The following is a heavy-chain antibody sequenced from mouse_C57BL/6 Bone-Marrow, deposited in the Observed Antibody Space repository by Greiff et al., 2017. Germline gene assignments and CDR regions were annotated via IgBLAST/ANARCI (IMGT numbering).Heavy chain of an antibody. Sequence: EVHLVESGGGLVKPGGSLKLSCAASGFTFSSYAMSWVRQTPEKRLAWVATISDGGSYTYYPDNVKGRFTISRDNAKNNLYLQMSHLKFEDTAMYYCARDGDGFYYCSSYYAMDYWGQGTSVTVSS. CDR1: GFTFSSYA. V-gene: IGHV5-4*01. CDR3: ARDGDGFYYCSSYYAMDY. CDR2: ISDGGSYT. D-gene: IGHD1-1*01. J-gene: IGHJ4*01.